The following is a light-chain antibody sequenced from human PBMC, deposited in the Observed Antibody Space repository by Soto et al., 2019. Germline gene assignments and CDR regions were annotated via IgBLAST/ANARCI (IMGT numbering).Light chain of an antibody. CDR3: SSYTSSSTYV. V-gene: IGLV2-18*02. J-gene: IGLJ1*01. CDR2: EVS. Sequence: QSALTQPPSVSGSPGQSVTISCTGTSSDVGSYNRVSWYQQPPGTAPKLMIYEVSNRPSGVPDRFSGSESGNTASLTISGLQAEDEADYYCSSYTSSSTYVFGSGTKLTVL. CDR1: SSDVGSYNR.